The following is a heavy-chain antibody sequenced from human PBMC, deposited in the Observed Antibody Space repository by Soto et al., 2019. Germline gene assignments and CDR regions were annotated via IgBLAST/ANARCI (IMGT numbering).Heavy chain of an antibody. V-gene: IGHV4-59*01. D-gene: IGHD5-12*01. J-gene: IGHJ4*02. CDR3: ARTRGYSGYDYGY. Sequence: QVQLQESGPGLVKPSETLSLTCTVSGGSISSYYWSWIRQPPGKGLEWIGYIYYSGSTNYNPSLKSRVTRSVDTSKNQFFLKLSSVTAADTAVYYCARTRGYSGYDYGYWGQGTLVTVSS. CDR1: GGSISSYY. CDR2: IYYSGST.